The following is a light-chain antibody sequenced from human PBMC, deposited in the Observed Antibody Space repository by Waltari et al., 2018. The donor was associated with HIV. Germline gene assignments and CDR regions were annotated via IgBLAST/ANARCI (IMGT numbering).Light chain of an antibody. CDR2: GNT. CDR3: HSYDNSLSASV. CDR1: RSNIGARYE. J-gene: IGLJ3*02. V-gene: IGLV1-40*01. Sequence: QSVLTQPPSVSGAPGQRVTISCSGTRSNIGARYEVHWYQQLPGTAPTLLIYGNTNRPSGVPSRFSASKSGTSASLVITGLQAEDEADYYCHSYDNSLSASVFGGGTKLTVL.